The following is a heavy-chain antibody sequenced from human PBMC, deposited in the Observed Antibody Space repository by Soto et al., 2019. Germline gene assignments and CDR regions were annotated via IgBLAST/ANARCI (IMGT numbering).Heavy chain of an antibody. Sequence: EVQLVETGGGLIQPGGSLRLSCAASGFTVSSNYMSWVRQAPGKGLEWVSVIYSGGSTYYADSVKGRFTISRDNSKNTLYLQMNSLRAEDTAVYYCARDLRMVDTAISWGHGTLVTVSS. CDR1: GFTVSSNY. V-gene: IGHV3-53*02. CDR3: ARDLRMVDTAIS. D-gene: IGHD5-18*01. J-gene: IGHJ4*01. CDR2: IYSGGST.